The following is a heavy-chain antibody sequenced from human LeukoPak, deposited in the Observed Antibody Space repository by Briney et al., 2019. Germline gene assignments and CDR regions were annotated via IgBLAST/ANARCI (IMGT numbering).Heavy chain of an antibody. D-gene: IGHD4-17*01. CDR2: IIPIFGTA. J-gene: IGHJ3*02. CDR3: ASGWHGDYVGWVYDAFDI. Sequence: ASVKVSCKASGGTFSSYAISWVRQAPGQGLEWMGGIIPIFGTANYAQKFQGRVTITADESTSTAYMELSSLRSEDTAVYYCASGWHGDYVGWVYDAFDIWGQGTMVTVSS. V-gene: IGHV1-69*13. CDR1: GGTFSSYA.